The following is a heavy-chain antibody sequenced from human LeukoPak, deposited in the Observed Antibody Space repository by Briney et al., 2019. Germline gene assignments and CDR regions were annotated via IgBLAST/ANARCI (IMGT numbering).Heavy chain of an antibody. CDR3: ARVSGRTYYYGMDV. V-gene: IGHV4-59*01. CDR2: IYYSGST. J-gene: IGHJ6*04. Sequence: SETLSLTCTVPGGSITSYYWSWIRQPPGKGLEWIGYIYYSGSTNYKPSLKSRVTISVDTSKNQFSLKLSSVNAADTAVYYCARVSGRTYYYGMDVWGKGTTVTVSS. CDR1: GGSITSYY. D-gene: IGHD5/OR15-5a*01.